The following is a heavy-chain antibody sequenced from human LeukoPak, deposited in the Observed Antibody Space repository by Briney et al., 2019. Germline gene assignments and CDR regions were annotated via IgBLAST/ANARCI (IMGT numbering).Heavy chain of an antibody. Sequence: SETLSLTCAVYGGSFSGYYWSWIRQPPGKGLEWIGEINHSGSTNYNPSLKSRVTISVDPSKNQFSLKLSSVTAADMAVYYGASGDGVESTSRGSTVPRYFDYWGQGTLVTVSS. CDR1: GGSFSGYY. D-gene: IGHD1-26*01. CDR3: ASGDGVESTSRGSTVPRYFDY. J-gene: IGHJ4*02. V-gene: IGHV4-34*01. CDR2: INHSGST.